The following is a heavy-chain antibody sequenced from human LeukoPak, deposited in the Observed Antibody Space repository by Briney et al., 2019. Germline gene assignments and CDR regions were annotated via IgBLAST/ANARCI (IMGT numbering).Heavy chain of an antibody. Sequence: GGSLRLSCKASGFTLSNAWIHWVRQAPGKGLEWVGRMKSDVSGATPDYATPVKGRFTISRDDSENTLHLHMNNLKIEDGALYYCTTDFGWRQGTMVTVS. CDR3: TTDFG. V-gene: IGHV3-15*01. D-gene: IGHD3-10*01. CDR2: MKSDVSGATP. J-gene: IGHJ3*01. CDR1: GFTLSNAW.